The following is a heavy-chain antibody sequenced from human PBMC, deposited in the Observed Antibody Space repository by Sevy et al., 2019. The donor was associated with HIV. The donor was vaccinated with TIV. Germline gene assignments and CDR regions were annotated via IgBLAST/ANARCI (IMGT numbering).Heavy chain of an antibody. D-gene: IGHD2-8*01. CDR2: IYPGDSDT. CDR1: EYSFTKYW. Sequence: GESLKISCKGSEYSFTKYWIGWVRQMPGKGLEWMGMIYPGDSDTRYSPSFQGQVTISADKSISTAYVQWSSLKASDTAMYYCARAPMVKANYSYYYYYYMDVWGKGTTVTVSS. J-gene: IGHJ6*03. V-gene: IGHV5-51*01. CDR3: ARAPMVKANYSYYYYYYMDV.